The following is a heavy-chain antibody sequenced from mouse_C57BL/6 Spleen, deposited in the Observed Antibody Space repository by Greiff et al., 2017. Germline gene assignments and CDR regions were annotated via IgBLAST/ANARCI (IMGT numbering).Heavy chain of an antibody. CDR2: INPYNGDT. Sequence: VKPGDSVKISCKASGYSFTGYFMNWVMQSHGKSLEWIGRINPYNGDTFYNQKFKGKATLTVDKSSSTAHMELRSLTSEDSAVYYCARYGYGDWYFDVWGTGTTVTVSS. V-gene: IGHV1-20*01. D-gene: IGHD1-1*02. CDR3: ARYGYGDWYFDV. CDR1: GYSFTGYF. J-gene: IGHJ1*03.